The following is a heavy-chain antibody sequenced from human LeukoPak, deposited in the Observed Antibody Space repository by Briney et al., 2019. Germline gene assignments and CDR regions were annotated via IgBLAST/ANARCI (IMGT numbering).Heavy chain of an antibody. CDR3: AREPLPGYSSGPLYY. Sequence: ASVKVSCKASGYTFTSYDINWVRQATGQGLEWMGWISAYNGNTNYAQKLQGRVTMTTDTSTSTAYMELRSLRSDDTAVYYCAREPLPGYSSGPLYYWGQGTLVTVSS. J-gene: IGHJ4*02. CDR2: ISAYNGNT. D-gene: IGHD6-19*01. CDR1: GYTFTSYD. V-gene: IGHV1-18*01.